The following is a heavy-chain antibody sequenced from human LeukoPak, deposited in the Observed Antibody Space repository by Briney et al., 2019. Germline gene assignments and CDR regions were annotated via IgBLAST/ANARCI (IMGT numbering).Heavy chain of an antibody. CDR2: MNPNSGNT. J-gene: IGHJ4*02. D-gene: IGHD3-22*01. V-gene: IGHV1-8*02. CDR3: ARGAPYDSSGYYSGGDY. CDR1: GYTFTGYY. Sequence: ASVKVSCKASGYTFTGYYMHWVRQAPGQGLEWMGWMNPNSGNTGYAQKFQGRVTMTRNTSISTAYMELSSLRSEDTAVYYCARGAPYDSSGYYSGGDYWGQGTLVTVSS.